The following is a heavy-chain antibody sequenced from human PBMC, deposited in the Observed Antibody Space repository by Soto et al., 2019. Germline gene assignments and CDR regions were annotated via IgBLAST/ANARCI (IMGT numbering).Heavy chain of an antibody. J-gene: IGHJ4*02. CDR2: ISTDGSTR. CDR3: YGRLGD. D-gene: IGHD4-17*01. CDR1: GFNFSSYW. V-gene: IGHV3-74*01. Sequence: EVQLVESGGELVQPGGSLRLSCAASGFNFSSYWMHWVRQTPEKGLNWVSRISTDGSTRSYVDFVKGRFTISRDNAKNTLYLQMDSLRVDYTGLYYCYGRLGDWGQGTLVTVSS.